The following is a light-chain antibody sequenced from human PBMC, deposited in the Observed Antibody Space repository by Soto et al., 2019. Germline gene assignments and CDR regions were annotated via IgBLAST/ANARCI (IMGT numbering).Light chain of an antibody. CDR1: QNIRSW. V-gene: IGKV1-5*03. CDR3: QEYNGDSGLT. CDR2: SAS. Sequence: DIQMTQTPSTVSASIGDRVTITCRASQNIRSWVAWYQQKPGKAPELLIHSASGLETEVPSRFSGSGFGTEFAHTISSLHPDDFATYYCQEYNGDSGLTFGGGTKVEIK. J-gene: IGKJ4*01.